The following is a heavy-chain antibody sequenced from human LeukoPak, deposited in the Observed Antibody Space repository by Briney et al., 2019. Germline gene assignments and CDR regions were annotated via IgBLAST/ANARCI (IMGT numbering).Heavy chain of an antibody. CDR1: GGTFSSYT. J-gene: IGHJ6*03. V-gene: IGHV1-69*05. CDR3: ARGGNSGWYYYYYMDV. D-gene: IGHD6-19*01. CDR2: IIPIFGTA. Sequence: SVKVSCKASGGTFSSYTITWVRQAPGQGLEWMGGIIPIFGTANYAQKLQGRVTMTTDTSTSTAYMELRSLRSDDTAVYYCARGGNSGWYYYYYMDVWGKGTTVTVSS.